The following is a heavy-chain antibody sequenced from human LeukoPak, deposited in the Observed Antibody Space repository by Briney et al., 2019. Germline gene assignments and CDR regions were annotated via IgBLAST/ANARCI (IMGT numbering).Heavy chain of an antibody. Sequence: GASVKVSCKASGYTFINYYMHWVRQAPGQGLEWMGIINASGGSTGYAQKVQGRVTMTRDTSTSTIYMELSSLRSEDTAVYYCARENGYRRGFDYWGRGTLVTVSS. V-gene: IGHV1-46*01. CDR2: INASGGST. CDR3: ARENGYRRGFDY. CDR1: GYTFINYY. J-gene: IGHJ4*02. D-gene: IGHD6-13*01.